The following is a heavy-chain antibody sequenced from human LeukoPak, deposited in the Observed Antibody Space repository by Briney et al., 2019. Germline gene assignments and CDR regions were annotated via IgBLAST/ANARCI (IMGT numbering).Heavy chain of an antibody. CDR1: GGSISSSSYY. D-gene: IGHD3-10*01. CDR3: ARDSITIVTFDY. V-gene: IGHV4-39*07. Sequence: SETLSLTCTVSGGSISSSSYYWGWIRQPPGKGLEWIGSIYYSGSTYYNPSLKSRVTISVDTSKNQFSLKLSSVTAADTAVYYCARDSITIVTFDYWGQGTLVTVSS. J-gene: IGHJ4*02. CDR2: IYYSGST.